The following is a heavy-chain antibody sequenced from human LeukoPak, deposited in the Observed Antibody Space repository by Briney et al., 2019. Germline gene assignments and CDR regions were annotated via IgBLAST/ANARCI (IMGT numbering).Heavy chain of an antibody. D-gene: IGHD2-15*01. Sequence: PSETLSLTCTVSGGSVSSGSYYWSWIPQPPGKGLDWIGYIYYSGSTNYNPSLKSRVTMSVDTSKNQFPLKLSSVTAADTAVYYCARADCSGGSCYAFDIWGQGTMVTVSS. J-gene: IGHJ3*02. CDR2: IYYSGST. CDR3: ARADCSGGSCYAFDI. V-gene: IGHV4-61*01. CDR1: GGSVSSGSYY.